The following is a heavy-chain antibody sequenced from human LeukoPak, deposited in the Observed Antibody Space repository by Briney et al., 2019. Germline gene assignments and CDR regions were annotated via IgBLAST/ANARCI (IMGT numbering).Heavy chain of an antibody. V-gene: IGHV4-30-4*08. CDR3: AREGSAARPLDY. D-gene: IGHD6-6*01. CDR1: GGSISSGDYY. J-gene: IGHJ4*02. Sequence: PSQTLSLTCTVSGGSISSGDYYWNWIRQPPGKGLEWIGYISYSGSTYFNPSLKSRVTMSVDTSKNQFSLNVSSVTAADTAVYYCAREGSAARPLDYWGQGTLVTVSS. CDR2: ISYSGST.